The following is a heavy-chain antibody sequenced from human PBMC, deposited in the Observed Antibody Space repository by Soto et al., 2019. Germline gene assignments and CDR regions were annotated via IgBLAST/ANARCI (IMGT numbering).Heavy chain of an antibody. Sequence: QVQLVQSGAEVKEPGSSVKVSCKATGDLFNNYAFNWVRQAPGKGLGRMGRISPLVSTTNYAQKFQGRVTIGADELTTIVYMEVSNLESEDTAMYYWAASSSVAAAGAFKFWGQGTLVTVS. CDR3: AASSSVAAAGAFKF. D-gene: IGHD6-13*01. CDR2: ISPLVSTT. V-gene: IGHV1-69*01. CDR1: GDLFNNYA. J-gene: IGHJ4*02.